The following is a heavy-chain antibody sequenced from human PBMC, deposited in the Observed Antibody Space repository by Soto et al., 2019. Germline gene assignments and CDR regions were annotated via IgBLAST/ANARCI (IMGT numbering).Heavy chain of an antibody. CDR1: GGSISSSSYY. D-gene: IGHD3-16*02. J-gene: IGHJ4*02. Sequence: QLQLQESGPGLVKPSETLSLTCTVSGGSISSSSYYWGWIRQPPGKGLEWIGSIYYSGRTYYNPYRKRGVTLSADTSKNQFSLRLGSVTAADTAVYYCARRDSSPRYRYWGQGTLVTVSS. CDR3: ARRDSSPRYRY. V-gene: IGHV4-39*01. CDR2: IYYSGRT.